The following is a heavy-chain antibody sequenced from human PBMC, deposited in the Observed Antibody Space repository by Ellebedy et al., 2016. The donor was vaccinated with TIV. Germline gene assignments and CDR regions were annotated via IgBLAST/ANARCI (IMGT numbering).Heavy chain of an antibody. CDR1: GYTFTSYD. V-gene: IGHV1-8*01. CDR3: ARAGRTVRKLDY. Sequence: ASVKVSCKASGYTFTSYDINWVRQATGQGLEWMGWMNPNSGNTGYAQKFQGRVTMTRNTSISTAYMELSSLRSEDTAVYYCARAGRTVRKLDYWGQGTLVTVSS. CDR2: MNPNSGNT. J-gene: IGHJ4*02. D-gene: IGHD4-11*01.